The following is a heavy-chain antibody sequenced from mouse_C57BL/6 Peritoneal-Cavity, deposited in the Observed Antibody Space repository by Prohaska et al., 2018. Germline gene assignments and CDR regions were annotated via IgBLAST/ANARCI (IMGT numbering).Heavy chain of an antibody. CDR3: ARGTTVVMDY. J-gene: IGHJ4*01. CDR1: GFTFSDYG. D-gene: IGHD1-1*01. CDR2: ISSGRSTI. Sequence: EVQLVESGGGLVKPGGSLKLSCAASGFTFSDYGMHWVRQAPEKGLEWVAYISSGRSTIYDADTVKGRVTISRDNAKNTLFLQMTSLRSEDTAMYYCARGTTVVMDYWGQGTSVTVSS. V-gene: IGHV5-17*01.